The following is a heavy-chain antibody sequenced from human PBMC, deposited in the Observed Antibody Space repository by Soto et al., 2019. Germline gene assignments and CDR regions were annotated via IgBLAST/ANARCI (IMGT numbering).Heavy chain of an antibody. V-gene: IGHV1-69*12. J-gene: IGHJ6*02. D-gene: IGHD2-15*01. CDR3: ARDRGPRGVVVVAARYGMDV. Sequence: QVQLVQSGGEVKKPGSSVKVSCKASGGTFSSYAISWVRQAPGQGLEWMGGIIPIFGTANYAQKFQGRVTITADESTSTAYMELSSLRSEDTAVYYCARDRGPRGVVVVAARYGMDVWGQGTTVTVSS. CDR1: GGTFSSYA. CDR2: IIPIFGTA.